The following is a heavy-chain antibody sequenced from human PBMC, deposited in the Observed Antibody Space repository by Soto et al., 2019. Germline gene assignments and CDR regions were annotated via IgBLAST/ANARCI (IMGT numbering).Heavy chain of an antibody. CDR1: GGSFSSSATY. CDR3: ARFHDFFHAFDI. CDR2: ITSSATT. D-gene: IGHD2-21*02. J-gene: IGHJ3*02. Sequence: QLQLQESGPGLVKPSETLSLTCSVSGGSFSSSATYWGWFRQPPEKGPEWIGTITSSATTYYNASLNSRVTISADTSTNKFSLDLSSVTAADTAVYHCARFHDFFHAFDIWGHGTMVTVSS. V-gene: IGHV4-39*01.